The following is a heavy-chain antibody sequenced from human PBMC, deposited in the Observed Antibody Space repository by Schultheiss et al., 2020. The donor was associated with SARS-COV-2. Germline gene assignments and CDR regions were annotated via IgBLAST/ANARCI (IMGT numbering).Heavy chain of an antibody. CDR1: GGSISAYS. CDR3: ARGGDFFDY. Sequence: SETLSLTCTVSGGSISAYSWSWVRQPPGKGLEWIGYIYYSGSTYYNPSLKSRVTISVDRSKNQFSLKLSSVTAADTAVYYCARGGDFFDYWGQGTLVTVSS. J-gene: IGHJ4*02. D-gene: IGHD3-3*01. V-gene: IGHV4-59*12. CDR2: IYYSGST.